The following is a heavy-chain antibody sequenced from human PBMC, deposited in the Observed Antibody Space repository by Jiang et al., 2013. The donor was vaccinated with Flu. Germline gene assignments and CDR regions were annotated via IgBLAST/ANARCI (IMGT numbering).Heavy chain of an antibody. CDR2: IYDSGST. CDR1: GGSITSSSFY. Sequence: PGLVKPSETVSLTCTVSGGSITSSSFYWGWIRQPPGKGLEWIGSIYDSGSTYHNPSLKSRVTISVDTSEKQLSLKLSSVTAADTAVYYCARGVGYYESNGYYDDFDLWGRGTLVTVSS. V-gene: IGHV4-39*01. CDR3: ARGVGYYESNGYYDDFDL. J-gene: IGHJ2*01. D-gene: IGHD3-22*01.